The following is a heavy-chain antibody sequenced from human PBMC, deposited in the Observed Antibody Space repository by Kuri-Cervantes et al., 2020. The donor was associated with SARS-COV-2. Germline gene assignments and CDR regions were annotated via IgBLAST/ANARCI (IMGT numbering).Heavy chain of an antibody. J-gene: IGHJ4*02. V-gene: IGHV3-30*03. CDR2: ISYDGKKK. Sequence: GGSLRLSCAASGFNFSRTDMHWVRQAPGKGLEWVAVISYDGKKKKCIGSGKGRFTISRDSSKNTLYLQMNSLRAEDTAVYYCARDLSWAAAGSLDYWGQGTLVTVSS. CDR1: GFNFSRTD. CDR3: ARDLSWAAAGSLDY. D-gene: IGHD6-13*01.